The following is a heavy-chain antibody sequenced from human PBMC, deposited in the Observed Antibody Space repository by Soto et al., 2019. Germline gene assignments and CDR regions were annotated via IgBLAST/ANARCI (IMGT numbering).Heavy chain of an antibody. Sequence: GGPLRLSCSTSVFSFSDYTMNWVRQAPGKGLEWVALIIPSATTYYADPVKGRFTISRDNSKNTVYLEMNSLKSDDTAVYYCAKERIGIQGRFDSWGTGTLVTVSS. J-gene: IGHJ4*02. D-gene: IGHD1-1*01. CDR3: AKERIGIQGRFDS. CDR2: IIPSATT. CDR1: VFSFSDYT. V-gene: IGHV3-23*01.